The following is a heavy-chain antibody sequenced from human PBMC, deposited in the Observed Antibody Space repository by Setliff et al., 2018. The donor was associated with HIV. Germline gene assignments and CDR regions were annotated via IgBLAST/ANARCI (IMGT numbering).Heavy chain of an antibody. CDR2: IYYSGST. Sequence: SETLSLTCSVSGGSIRNYYWSWIRQPPGKGLEWIGNIYYSGSTSYNPSFKSRVTISVDTSNNQFSLDLSSMTAADAAVYYCARVQEDTVTYREYYGMDVWGQGTTVTVSS. V-gene: IGHV4-59*01. J-gene: IGHJ6*02. CDR1: GGSIRNYY. CDR3: ARVQEDTVTYREYYGMDV. D-gene: IGHD5-18*01.